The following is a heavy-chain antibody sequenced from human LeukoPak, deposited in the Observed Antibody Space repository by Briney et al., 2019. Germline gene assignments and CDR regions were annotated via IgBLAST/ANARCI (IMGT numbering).Heavy chain of an antibody. CDR1: GFTFSSYS. Sequence: GGSLRLSCAASGFTFSSYSMDWVRQAPGKGLEWVSYISSSSSTIYYADSVKGRFTISRDNAKNSLYLQMNSLRAEDTAVYYCASLSGYSSYWGQGTLVTVSS. D-gene: IGHD6-19*01. CDR3: ASLSGYSSY. J-gene: IGHJ4*02. V-gene: IGHV3-48*01. CDR2: ISSSSSTI.